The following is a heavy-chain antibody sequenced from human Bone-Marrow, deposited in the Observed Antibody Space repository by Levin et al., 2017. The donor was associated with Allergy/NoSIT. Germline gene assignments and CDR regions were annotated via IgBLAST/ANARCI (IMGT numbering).Heavy chain of an antibody. J-gene: IGHJ4*02. CDR2: ISSSSSYI. Sequence: SCAASGFTFSSYSMNWVRQAPGKGLEWVSSISSSSSYIYYADSVKGRFTISRDNAKNSLYLQMNSLRAEDTAVYYCARDLRNYGFRNLDYWGQGTLVTVSS. CDR3: ARDLRNYGFRNLDY. D-gene: IGHD4-11*01. CDR1: GFTFSSYS. V-gene: IGHV3-21*01.